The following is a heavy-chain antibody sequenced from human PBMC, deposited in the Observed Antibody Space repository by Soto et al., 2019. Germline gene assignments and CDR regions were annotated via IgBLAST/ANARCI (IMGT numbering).Heavy chain of an antibody. D-gene: IGHD3-3*01. CDR3: ARDSLRFLDPYDYYSMDV. CDR2: IIPIFGTA. V-gene: IGHV1-69*01. CDR1: GGTFSSYA. J-gene: IGHJ6*02. Sequence: QVQLVQSGAEVKKPGSSVKVSCKASGGTFSSYAISWMRQAPGQGLEWMGGIIPIFGTANYAQKFQGRVTITADEPTSTAYMEQSSLRYEDTAVYYYARDSLRFLDPYDYYSMDVWGQGTTVTVSS.